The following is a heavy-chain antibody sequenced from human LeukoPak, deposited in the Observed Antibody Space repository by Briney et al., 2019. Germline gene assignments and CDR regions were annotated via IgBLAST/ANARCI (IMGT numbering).Heavy chain of an antibody. CDR3: ARGMGGARDGGTAMVRRAVSDY. CDR2: INPNSGGT. Sequence: ASVKVSCKASGYTFTGYYMHWVRQAPGQGLEWMGWINPNSGGTNYAQKFQGRVTMTRDTSISTAYMELSRLRSDDTAVYYWARGMGGARDGGTAMVRRAVSDYWGQGTLVTVSS. J-gene: IGHJ4*02. D-gene: IGHD5-18*01. CDR1: GYTFTGYY. V-gene: IGHV1-2*02.